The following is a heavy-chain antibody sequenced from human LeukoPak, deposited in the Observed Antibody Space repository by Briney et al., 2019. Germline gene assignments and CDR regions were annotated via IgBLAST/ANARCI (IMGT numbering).Heavy chain of an antibody. CDR1: GFTFSSYS. CDR2: ISSSSSYI. D-gene: IGHD1-26*01. CDR3: AKDAVGGTAYYFDS. Sequence: PGGSLRLSCAASGFTFSSYSVNWVRQAPGKGLEWVSSISSSSSYIYYADSLKGRFTISRDNAKNSLYLQMNSLRAEDTAVYYCAKDAVGGTAYYFDSWGQGTLVSVSS. J-gene: IGHJ4*02. V-gene: IGHV3-21*04.